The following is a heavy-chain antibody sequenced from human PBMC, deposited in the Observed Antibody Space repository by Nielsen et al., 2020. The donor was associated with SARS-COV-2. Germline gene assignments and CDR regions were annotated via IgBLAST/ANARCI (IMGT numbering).Heavy chain of an antibody. Sequence: WVRQAPGQGLEWMGIINPSGGSTSYAQKFQGRVTMTRDTSTSTVYMELSSLRSEDTAVYYCARLPGYSSSWYGGGLAFDIWGQGTMVTVSS. CDR3: ARLPGYSSSWYGGGLAFDI. V-gene: IGHV1-46*01. J-gene: IGHJ3*02. D-gene: IGHD6-13*01. CDR2: INPSGGST.